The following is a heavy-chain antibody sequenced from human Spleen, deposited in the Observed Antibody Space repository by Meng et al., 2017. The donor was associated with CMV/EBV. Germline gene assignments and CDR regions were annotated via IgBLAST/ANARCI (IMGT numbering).Heavy chain of an antibody. J-gene: IGHJ4*02. D-gene: IGHD1-26*01. Sequence: GESLKISCAASGFTFSTYAMHWVRQAPGKGLEWVAVISYDGSNKYYADSVKGRFTISRDNSKNTLYLQMNSLRAEDTAVYYCARDGGIVGATSLDYWGQGTLVTVSS. CDR2: ISYDGSNK. CDR1: GFTFSTYA. V-gene: IGHV3-30-3*01. CDR3: ARDGGIVGATSLDY.